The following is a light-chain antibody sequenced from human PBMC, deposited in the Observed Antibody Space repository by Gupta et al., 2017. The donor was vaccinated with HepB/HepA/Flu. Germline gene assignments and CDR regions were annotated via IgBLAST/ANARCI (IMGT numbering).Light chain of an antibody. CDR3: QAWDSGTVV. J-gene: IGLJ3*02. CDR1: QLGNNF. Sequence: ELTQPPSVSVSPGQTASITCSADQLGNNFVCWYHQRPGQSPVLVIYQDTKRTSGIPERLSGSNSGNTATLTITGTQAADEGSYYCQAWDSGTVVFGGGTKLAVL. V-gene: IGLV3-1*01. CDR2: QDT.